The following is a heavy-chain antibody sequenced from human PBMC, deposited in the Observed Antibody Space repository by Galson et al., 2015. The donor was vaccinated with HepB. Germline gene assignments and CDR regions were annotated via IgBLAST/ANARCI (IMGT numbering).Heavy chain of an antibody. CDR3: ASLGYCNGSDCYRVS. V-gene: IGHV4-4*02. CDR1: GGSISGSYW. D-gene: IGHD2-15*01. J-gene: IGHJ5*02. Sequence: ETLSLTCTVSGGSISGSYWSWIRQPPGQGLEWIGEIYRSGIANYNPSLKSRVTISVDKSNNQFSLELRSVTAADTALYYCASLGYCNGSDCYRVSWGQGTLVTVSS. CDR2: IYRSGIA.